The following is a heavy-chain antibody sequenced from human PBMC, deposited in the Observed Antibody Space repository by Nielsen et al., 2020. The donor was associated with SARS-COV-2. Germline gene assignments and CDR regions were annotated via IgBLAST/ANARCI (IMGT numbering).Heavy chain of an antibody. CDR3: ARQKPTIPAAMMRNNWFDP. CDR2: INTNTGNP. D-gene: IGHD2-2*01. J-gene: IGHJ5*02. V-gene: IGHV7-4-1*02. Sequence: ASVKVSCKASGYTFTSYAMNWVRQAPGQGLEWMGWINTNTGNPTYAQGFTGRFVFSLDTSVSTAYLQISSLKAEDTAVYYCARQKPTIPAAMMRNNWFDPWGQGTQVTVSS. CDR1: GYTFTSYA.